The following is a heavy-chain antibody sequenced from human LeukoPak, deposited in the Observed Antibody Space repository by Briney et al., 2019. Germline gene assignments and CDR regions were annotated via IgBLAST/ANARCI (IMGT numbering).Heavy chain of an antibody. CDR3: ASDLQQLALFDY. V-gene: IGHV1-69*05. CDR1: GGTFSSYA. CDR2: IIPIFGTA. Sequence: ASVKVSCKASGGTFSSYAISWVRQAPGQGLEWMGRIIPIFGTANYAQKFQGRVTITTDESTSTAYMELSSLRSEDTAVYYCASDLQQLALFDYWGQRTLVTVSS. J-gene: IGHJ4*02. D-gene: IGHD6-13*01.